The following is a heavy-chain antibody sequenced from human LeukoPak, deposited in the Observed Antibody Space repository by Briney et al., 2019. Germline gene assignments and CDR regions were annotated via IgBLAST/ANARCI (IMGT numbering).Heavy chain of an antibody. CDR3: ARSPRWFVFQH. CDR1: GFTFSDYY. V-gene: IGHV3-11*01. Sequence: GGSLRLSCAASGFTFSDYYMSWIRQAPGEGLEWVSYISSSGSTIYYADSVKGRFTISRDNAKNSLYLQMNSLRAEDTAVYYCARSPRWFVFQHWGQGTLVTVSS. CDR2: ISSSGSTI. D-gene: IGHD3-10*01. J-gene: IGHJ1*01.